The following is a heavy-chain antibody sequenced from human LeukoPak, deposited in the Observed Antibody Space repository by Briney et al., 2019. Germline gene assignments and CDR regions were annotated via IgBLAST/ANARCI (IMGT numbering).Heavy chain of an antibody. J-gene: IGHJ4*02. CDR3: ARLSTVTTLDY. CDR1: GFTFSSYA. Sequence: GSLRLSCAASGFTFSSYAMSWIRQPPGKGLEWIGYIYYSGSTNYNPSLKSRVTISVDTSKNQFSLKLSSVTAADTAVYYCARLSTVTTLDYWGQGTLVTVSS. CDR2: IYYSGST. V-gene: IGHV4-59*08. D-gene: IGHD4-17*01.